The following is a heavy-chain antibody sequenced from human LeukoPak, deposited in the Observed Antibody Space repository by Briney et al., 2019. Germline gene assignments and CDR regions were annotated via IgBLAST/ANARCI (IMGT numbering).Heavy chain of an antibody. CDR3: ARDPEEQARLRWEDHPGDYGMDV. D-gene: IGHD1-26*01. CDR2: ISSSSSYI. J-gene: IGHJ6*04. V-gene: IGHV3-21*01. CDR1: GFTFSSYS. Sequence: GGSLRLSCTASGFTFSSYSMNWVRQAPGKGLEWVSSISSSSSYIYYADSVKGRFTISRDNAKNSLYLQMNSLRAEDTAVYYCARDPEEQARLRWEDHPGDYGMDVWGKGTTVTVSS.